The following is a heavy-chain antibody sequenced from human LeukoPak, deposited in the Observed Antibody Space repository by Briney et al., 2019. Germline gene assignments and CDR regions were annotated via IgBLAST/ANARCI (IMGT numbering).Heavy chain of an antibody. CDR2: ITTNGYV. J-gene: IGHJ6*02. Sequence: GGSLRLSCAASGFSFSNYGMNWVRQAPGKGLEWVSSITTNGYVYNADSVKGRFTISRDNAKNSLYLQMNSLRVEDTAVYFCARYEMVRGNGFDVWGQGTTVTVSS. CDR3: ARYEMVRGNGFDV. V-gene: IGHV3-21*01. CDR1: GFSFSNYG. D-gene: IGHD3-10*01.